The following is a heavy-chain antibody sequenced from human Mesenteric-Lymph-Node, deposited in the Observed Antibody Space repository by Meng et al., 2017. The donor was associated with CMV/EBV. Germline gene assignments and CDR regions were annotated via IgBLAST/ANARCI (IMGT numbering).Heavy chain of an antibody. CDR3: ASLVVGYYYGMDV. CDR1: GFTFSSYW. Sequence: GESLKISCAASGFTFSSYWMSWVRQAPGKGLEWVANIKQDGSEKYYVDSVKGRFTISRDNTKNSLYLQMNSLRPEDTAVYYCASLVVGYYYGMDVWGQGTSVTVSS. D-gene: IGHD6-6*01. CDR2: IKQDGSEK. J-gene: IGHJ6*02. V-gene: IGHV3-7*03.